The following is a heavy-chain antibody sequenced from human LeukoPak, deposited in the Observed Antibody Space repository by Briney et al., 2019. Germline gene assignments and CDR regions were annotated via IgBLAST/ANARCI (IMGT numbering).Heavy chain of an antibody. D-gene: IGHD3-10*01. CDR3: ARFYGYYSGSGSYYKDY. J-gene: IGHJ4*02. Sequence: GGSLRLSCAVSVFTFSSYWMSWVPQAPGKGLEWVANKKQDGSEKDYVDSVKRRFTISRDNAKNSLYLQMNNLRAEDRAVYYCARFYGYYSGSGSYYKDYWGQGTLVTVS. CDR2: KKQDGSEK. V-gene: IGHV3-7*02. CDR1: VFTFSSYW.